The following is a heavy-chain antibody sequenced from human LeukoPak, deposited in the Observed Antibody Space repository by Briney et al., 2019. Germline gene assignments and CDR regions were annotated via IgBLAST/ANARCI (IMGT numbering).Heavy chain of an antibody. J-gene: IGHJ4*02. Sequence: GGSLRLSCAASGFTFSSYWMSWVRQAPGKGLEWVANIKQDGSEKYYVDSVKGRFTISRDNAKNSLYLQMNSLRAEDTAVYYCARDRGYYYDSSGYPLDYWGQGTLVTVSS. D-gene: IGHD3-22*01. V-gene: IGHV3-7*01. CDR1: GFTFSSYW. CDR2: IKQDGSEK. CDR3: ARDRGYYYDSSGYPLDY.